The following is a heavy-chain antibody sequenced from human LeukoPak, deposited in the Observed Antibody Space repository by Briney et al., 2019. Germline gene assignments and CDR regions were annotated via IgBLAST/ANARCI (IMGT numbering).Heavy chain of an antibody. V-gene: IGHV4-38-2*01. CDR3: VTREPSWSLLPGDY. D-gene: IGHD2-15*01. J-gene: IGHJ4*02. CDR1: GYSISSGYY. Sequence: PSETLSLTCAVSGYSISSGYYWGWIRQPPGKGLEWIGSIYHSGSTYYNPSLKSRVTLSVDTSKNQFSLNLASVTAADTAMYYCVTREPSWSLLPGDYWGQGTVVTVSS. CDR2: IYHSGST.